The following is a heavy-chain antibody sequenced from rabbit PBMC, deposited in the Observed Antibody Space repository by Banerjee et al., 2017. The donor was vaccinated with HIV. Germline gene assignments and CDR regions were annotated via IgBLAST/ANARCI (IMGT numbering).Heavy chain of an antibody. J-gene: IGHJ4*01. V-gene: IGHV1S45*01. CDR1: GFDFSSSYY. D-gene: IGHD8-1*01. Sequence: QEQLEESGGDLVKPGASLTLTCTASGFDFSSSYYMCWVRQAPGKGLELIACIYTSGSTYYAAWAKGRFTISKASSTTVTLQMTSLTAADTATYFCARDFPGSSYYFDLWGQGTLVTVS. CDR2: IYTSGST. CDR3: ARDFPGSSYYFDL.